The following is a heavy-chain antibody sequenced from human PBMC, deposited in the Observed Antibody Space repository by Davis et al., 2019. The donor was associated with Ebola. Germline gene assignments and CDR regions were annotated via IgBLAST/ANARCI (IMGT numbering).Heavy chain of an antibody. Sequence: PGGSLRLSCAASGFTFSSYTMNWVRQAPGKGLEWVSSISSSSSYIYYADSVKGRFTVSRDNAKNSLYLQMNSLRAEDTAVYYCARDTYYYYNTMDVWGKGTTVTVSS. CDR3: ARDTYYYYNTMDV. J-gene: IGHJ6*04. CDR2: ISSSSSYI. V-gene: IGHV3-21*01. CDR1: GFTFSSYT.